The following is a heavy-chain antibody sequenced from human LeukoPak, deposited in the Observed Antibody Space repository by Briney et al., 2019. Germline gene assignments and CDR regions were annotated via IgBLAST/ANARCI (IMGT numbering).Heavy chain of an antibody. CDR3: ARLSYDTSGYWPDYFDH. V-gene: IGHV4-59*08. D-gene: IGHD3-22*01. CDR1: GGSISSYY. J-gene: IGHJ4*02. Sequence: PSETLSLTCTVSGGSISSYYWSWIRQSPGKGLEWIGYIYYSGSTKYSPSLKSRVTISVDTSKNHFSLNLRSVTAADTAVYYCARLSYDTSGYWPDYFDHWGQGTLVTVSS. CDR2: IYYSGST.